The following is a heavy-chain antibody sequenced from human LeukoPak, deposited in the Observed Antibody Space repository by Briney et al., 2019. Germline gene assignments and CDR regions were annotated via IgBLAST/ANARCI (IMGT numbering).Heavy chain of an antibody. CDR3: ARADDSSGSLDY. V-gene: IGHV4-59*01. D-gene: IGHD3-22*01. J-gene: IGHJ4*02. CDR1: GGSISSYY. CDR2: IYYSGST. Sequence: SETLSLTCTVSGGSISSYYWSWIRQPPGKGLEWIGYIYYSGSTNYDPSPKSRVTISVDTSKNQFSLKLSSVTAADTAMYYCARADDSSGSLDYWGQGTLATVSS.